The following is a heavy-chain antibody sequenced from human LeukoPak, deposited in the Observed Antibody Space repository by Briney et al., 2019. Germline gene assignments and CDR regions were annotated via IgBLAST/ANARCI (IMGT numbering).Heavy chain of an antibody. Sequence: PSETLSLTCTVSGGSISSSSYYWGWIRQPPGKGLEWIGYIYYSGSTNYNPSLKSRVTISVDTSKNQFSLKLSSVTAADTAVYYCARGSQQLVPVDFDYWGQGTLVTVSS. J-gene: IGHJ4*02. CDR3: ARGSQQLVPVDFDY. D-gene: IGHD6-13*01. CDR2: IYYSGST. CDR1: GGSISSSSYY. V-gene: IGHV4-61*05.